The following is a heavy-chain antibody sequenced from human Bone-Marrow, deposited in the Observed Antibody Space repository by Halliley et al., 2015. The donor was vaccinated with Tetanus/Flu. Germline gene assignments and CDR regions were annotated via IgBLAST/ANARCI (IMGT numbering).Heavy chain of an antibody. CDR3: AKPLLFREFDS. D-gene: IGHD3-10*01. Sequence: SLRLSCAASGFTFSRYSMNWVRQAPGKGLEWVSSIDSTSTFIYYSDSVKGRFTISRDDAKNSLYLQMSSLRAEDTAIYYCAKPLLFREFDSWGQGTLVTISS. V-gene: IGHV3-21*01. CDR2: IDSTSTFI. CDR1: GFTFSRYS. J-gene: IGHJ4*02.